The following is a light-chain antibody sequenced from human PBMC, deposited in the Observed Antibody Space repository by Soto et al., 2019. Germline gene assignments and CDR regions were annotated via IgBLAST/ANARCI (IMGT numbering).Light chain of an antibody. J-gene: IGKJ1*01. CDR2: KAS. V-gene: IGKV1-5*03. CDR1: QSVGNR. CDR3: QQYNIYGT. Sequence: DIQMTQSPSTLSASVGDSVTLTCRASQSVGNRLAWYQQKPGKAPKLLIYKASSLHSGVPSRFSGSGSGTEFTLTILSLQSDDFATYFCQQYNIYGTFGQGTKVDVK.